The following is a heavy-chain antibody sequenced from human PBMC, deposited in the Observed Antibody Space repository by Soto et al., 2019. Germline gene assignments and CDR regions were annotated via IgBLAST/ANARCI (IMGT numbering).Heavy chain of an antibody. D-gene: IGHD3-10*01. V-gene: IGHV3-9*01. J-gene: IGHJ4*02. CDR2: ISWDSRKV. CDR3: AKNMEYFASSVSRPYGH. Sequence: EVQLVESGGGLVQPGRSLRLSCAASGFTFDDYPMHWVRQAPGKGLEWVSLISWDSRKVDYADSVKGRFSISRDNARSSLYLQMNSLTPADTAIYYCAKNMEYFASSVSRPYGHWGRGTLVAVSS. CDR1: GFTFDDYP.